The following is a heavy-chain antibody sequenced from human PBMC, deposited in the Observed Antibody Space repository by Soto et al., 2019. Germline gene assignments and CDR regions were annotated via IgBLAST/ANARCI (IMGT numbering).Heavy chain of an antibody. Sequence: QVQLVQSGAEVKKPGASVKVSCKASGYTFTNFGISWVRQAPGQGLEWMGWISAYNGNTNYAPNFQGRVTMTTDTSTGTANMEPRRLRPDVTAVFYCARGSTPIDYWGQGTLVTVSS. V-gene: IGHV1-18*01. CDR3: ARGSTPIDY. J-gene: IGHJ4*02. CDR2: ISAYNGNT. D-gene: IGHD2-15*01. CDR1: GYTFTNFG.